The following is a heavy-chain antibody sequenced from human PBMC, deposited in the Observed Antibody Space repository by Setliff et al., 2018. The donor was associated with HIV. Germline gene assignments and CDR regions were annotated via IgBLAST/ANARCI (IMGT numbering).Heavy chain of an antibody. CDR2: IYYSGST. J-gene: IGHJ4*02. Sequence: ASETLSLTCTVSGGSISSSNYYWGWIRQPPGKGLEWIGSIYYSGSTYYNSSLKSRVTISVDTSKNQFSPNLSSVTAADSAIYYCAATYCRGGGRDCPQMYDYWGQGSLVTVSS. V-gene: IGHV4-39*07. CDR3: AATYCRGGGRDCPQMYDY. CDR1: GGSISSSNYY. D-gene: IGHD2-15*01.